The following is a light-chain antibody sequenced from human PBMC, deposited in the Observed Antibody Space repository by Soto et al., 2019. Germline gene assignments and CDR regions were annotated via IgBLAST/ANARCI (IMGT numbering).Light chain of an antibody. J-gene: IGLJ1*01. V-gene: IGLV2-14*01. CDR2: DVN. CDR1: NTDLGVYGY. Sequence: QSVLAQPASVSGSFGQSITISCSGPNTDLGVYGYVSWYQHHPGKAPQLLIYDVNIRPSGISDRFSGSKSGDTASLTISGLLPEDEDHYFCFSKISGFIYAFGTGTKLTVL. CDR3: FSKISGFIYA.